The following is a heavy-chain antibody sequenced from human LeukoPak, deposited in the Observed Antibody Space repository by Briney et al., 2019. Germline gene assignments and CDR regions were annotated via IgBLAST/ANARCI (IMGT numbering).Heavy chain of an antibody. CDR1: GGSISSYY. J-gene: IGHJ4*02. V-gene: IGHV4-59*08. CDR2: IYYSGST. Sequence: PSETLSLTCTVSGGSISSYYWSWIRQPPGKGLEWIGYIYYSGSTNYNPSLKSRVTISVDTSKNQFSLKLSSVTAADTAVYYCARHSPWIGELYAEAPFDYWGQGTLVTVSS. CDR3: ARHSPWIGELYAEAPFDY. D-gene: IGHD3-10*01.